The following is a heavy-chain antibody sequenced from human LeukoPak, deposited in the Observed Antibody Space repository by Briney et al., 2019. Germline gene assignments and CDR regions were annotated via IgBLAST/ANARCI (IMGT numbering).Heavy chain of an antibody. Sequence: GGSLRLSCAASGFTFSSYTMHWVRQAPGKGLEWVAVISYDGNNGYYADSVKGRFTISRDTSENTLYLEMNSLRAEDTAVYYCAREDSSGWWNYYYYGMDVWGQGTTVTVSS. CDR2: ISYDGNNG. J-gene: IGHJ6*02. CDR1: GFTFSSYT. D-gene: IGHD6-19*01. CDR3: AREDSSGWWNYYYYGMDV. V-gene: IGHV3-30*01.